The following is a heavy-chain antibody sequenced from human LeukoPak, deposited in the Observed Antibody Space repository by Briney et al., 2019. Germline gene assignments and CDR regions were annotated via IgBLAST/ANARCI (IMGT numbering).Heavy chain of an antibody. CDR2: IIPIFGTA. CDR3: ARAVDYYYYGMDV. J-gene: IGHJ6*02. Sequence: SVKVSCKASGGTFSSYAISWVRQAPGQGLEWMGGIIPIFGTANYAQKFQGRVTITADESTSTAYMELSSLRSEDTAMYYCARAVDYYYYGMDVWGQGTTVTVSS. CDR1: GGTFSSYA. V-gene: IGHV1-69*13.